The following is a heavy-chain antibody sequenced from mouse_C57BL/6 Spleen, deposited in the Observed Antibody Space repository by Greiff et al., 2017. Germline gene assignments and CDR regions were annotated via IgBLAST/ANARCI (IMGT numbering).Heavy chain of an antibody. V-gene: IGHV1-53*01. CDR1: GYTFTSYW. J-gene: IGHJ2*01. D-gene: IGHD4-1*01. CDR3: ARSTGTGRYYFDY. CDR2: INPSNGGT. Sequence: QVQLQQPGTELVKPGASVKLSCKASGYTFTSYWMHWVKQRPGQGLEWIGNINPSNGGTNYNEKFKGKATLTVDKSSSTAYMQLSSLTSEDAAVYYCARSTGTGRYYFDYWGQGTTLTVSS.